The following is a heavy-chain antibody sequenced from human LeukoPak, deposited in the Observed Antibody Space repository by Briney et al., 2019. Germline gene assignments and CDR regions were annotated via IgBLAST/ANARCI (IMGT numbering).Heavy chain of an antibody. J-gene: IGHJ6*02. CDR3: ARASYYDFWSGYSPVWGMDV. CDR2: INPSGGGT. V-gene: IGHV1-46*01. Sequence: ASVKVSCKASGYTFTSHYMHWVRLAPGQGLEWMGMINPSGGGTSYTQNFQGRVTMTRDTATSTVYMELSSLRSEDTAVYYCARASYYDFWSGYSPVWGMDVWGQGTTVTVSS. D-gene: IGHD3-3*01. CDR1: GYTFTSHY.